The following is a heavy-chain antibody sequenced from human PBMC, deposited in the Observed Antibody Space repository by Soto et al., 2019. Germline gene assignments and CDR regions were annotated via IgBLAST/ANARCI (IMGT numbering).Heavy chain of an antibody. CDR3: SKGIGFGVVTGAYYHYGWGR. V-gene: IGHV3-66*01. D-gene: IGHD2-21*02. Sequence: EVQLVESGGGLVQPGGSLRLSCAASGFTVSNSYMSWVRQAPGKGPEWVSVIYSDGSTYYADSVKGRFTISRDRSKNTLNLQKSNLGAEDTATYYLSKGIGFGVVTGAYYHYGWGRRGRGTKVTVS. J-gene: IGHJ6*02. CDR1: GFTVSNSY. CDR2: IYSDGST.